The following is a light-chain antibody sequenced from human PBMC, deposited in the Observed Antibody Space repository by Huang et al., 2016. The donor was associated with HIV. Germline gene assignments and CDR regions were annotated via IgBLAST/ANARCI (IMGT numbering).Light chain of an antibody. V-gene: IGKV3-15*01. CDR3: QQSHDWPPYT. CDR2: GAS. J-gene: IGKJ2*01. Sequence: EIVMTQSPVTLSVSPGESATPSCRASQSVSSNLAWYQQKPGQAPRLLIYGASTRATGIPARFSGSGSGTEFTLTISNLQSEDFAVYYCQQSHDWPPYTFGQGTKLEIK. CDR1: QSVSSN.